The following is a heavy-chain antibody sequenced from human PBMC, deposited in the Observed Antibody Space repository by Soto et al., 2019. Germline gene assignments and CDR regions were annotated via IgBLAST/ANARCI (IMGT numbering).Heavy chain of an antibody. CDR1: GYTFTSCA. Sequence: ASVKVSCKASGYTFTSCARHWVRQAPGQRLEWMGWINAGNGNTKYSQKFQGRVTITRDTSASTAYMELSSLRSEDTAVYYCARQRYFDWSTDYYGMDVWGQGTTVTVSS. D-gene: IGHD3-9*01. CDR3: ARQRYFDWSTDYYGMDV. V-gene: IGHV1-3*01. J-gene: IGHJ6*02. CDR2: INAGNGNT.